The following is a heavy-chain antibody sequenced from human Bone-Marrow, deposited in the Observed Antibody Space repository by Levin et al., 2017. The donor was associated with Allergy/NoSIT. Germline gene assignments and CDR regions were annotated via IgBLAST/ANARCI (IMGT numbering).Heavy chain of an antibody. CDR1: GFTFTNYW. Sequence: GGSLRLSCAASGFTFTNYWMHWVRQAPGKGLVWVSRINSDGSSTNYADSVKGRFTISRDNAKNTLYLQMDSLRAEDTAVYYCARGYYDILTGLDCWGQGTLVTVSA. V-gene: IGHV3-74*01. D-gene: IGHD3-9*01. CDR2: INSDGSST. CDR3: ARGYYDILTGLDC. J-gene: IGHJ4*02.